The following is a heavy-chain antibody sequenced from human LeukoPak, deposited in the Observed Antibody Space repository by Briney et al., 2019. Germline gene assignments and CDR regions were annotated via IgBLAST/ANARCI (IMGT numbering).Heavy chain of an antibody. D-gene: IGHD3-22*01. J-gene: IGHJ4*02. V-gene: IGHV3-74*01. CDR3: ARQYSYDSSGYYPWDY. CDR1: GFTFSSYW. CDR2: INSDGSST. Sequence: GGSLRLSCVAPGFTFSSYWMHWVRQAPGKGLVWVSRINSDGSSTTYADSVKGRFTISRDNAENTLYLQMNSLRAEDTAMYYCARQYSYDSSGYYPWDYWGQGTLVTVSS.